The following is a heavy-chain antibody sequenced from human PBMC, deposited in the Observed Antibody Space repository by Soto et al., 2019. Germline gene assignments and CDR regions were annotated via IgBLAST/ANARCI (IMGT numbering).Heavy chain of an antibody. CDR2: ISPSGDRT. V-gene: IGHV3-23*01. CDR3: VEEAQAHCYAQS. J-gene: IGHJ5*02. Sequence: EVQMLESGGGLIQPGGSLRLSCAASGFTFSSFAMSWVRQVSGKGLEWVAAISPSGDRTYYTDSVKGRFTISRDNFMNTLYLHMNSLRAEDAAIYYCVEEAQAHCYAQSWGQGTLVTVSS. CDR1: GFTFSSFA. D-gene: IGHD2-15*01.